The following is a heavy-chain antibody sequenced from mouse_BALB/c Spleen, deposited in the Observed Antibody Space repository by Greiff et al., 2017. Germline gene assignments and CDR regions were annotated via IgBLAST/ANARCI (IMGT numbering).Heavy chain of an antibody. CDR2: ISYSGST. V-gene: IGHV3-2*02. J-gene: IGHJ1*01. CDR1: GYSITSDYA. Sequence: EVQLQQSGPGLVKPSQSLSLTCTVTGYSITSDYAWNWIRQFPGNKLEWMGYISYSGSTSYNPSLKSRISITRDTSKNQFFLQLNSVTTEDTATYYCAEDWYFDVWGAGTTVTVSS. CDR3: AEDWYFDV.